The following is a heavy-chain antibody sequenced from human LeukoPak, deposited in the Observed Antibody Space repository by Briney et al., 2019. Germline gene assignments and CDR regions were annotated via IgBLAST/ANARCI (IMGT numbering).Heavy chain of an antibody. CDR2: ISYDGSNK. V-gene: IGHV3-30*04. CDR3: ARDRSGSYDY. D-gene: IGHD1-26*01. CDR1: GFTFSSYA. J-gene: IGHJ4*02. Sequence: GGSLRLSCAASGFTFSSYAMHWVRQAPGKGLEWVAVISYDGSNKYYADSVKGRFTISRDNSKNTLYLQMNSLRAEDTAVYYCARDRSGSYDYWGQGTLVTVSS.